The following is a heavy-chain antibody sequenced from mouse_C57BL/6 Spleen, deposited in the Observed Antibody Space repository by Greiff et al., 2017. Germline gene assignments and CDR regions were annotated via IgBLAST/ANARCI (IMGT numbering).Heavy chain of an antibody. D-gene: IGHD1-1*01. V-gene: IGHV14-2*01. J-gene: IGHJ1*03. CDR2: IDPEDGET. CDR1: GFNIKDYY. Sequence: EVQLQQSGAELVKPGASVKLSCTASGFNIKDYYMHWVKQRTEQGLEWIGRIDPEDGETKYAPKFQGKATITADTSSNTAYLQLSRLTTEDTAVYDCDRCSTYYYGSSDWYFDVWGTGTTVTVSS. CDR3: DRCSTYYYGSSDWYFDV.